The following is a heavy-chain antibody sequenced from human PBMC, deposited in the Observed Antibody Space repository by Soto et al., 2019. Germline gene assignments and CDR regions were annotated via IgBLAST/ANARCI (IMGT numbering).Heavy chain of an antibody. CDR1: GFMFSNHG. V-gene: IGHV3-33*01. CDR2: IWSDGNNK. Sequence: QVQLVESGGGVVQPGESLRLSCAASGFMFSNHGMHWVRQAPGKGLEWVAVIWSDGNNKYYADSVKGRFTISRDNSKNTVYLQMNSLSAEDTAVYYCVRGDNWNDEASDYWGQGTLVTVSS. D-gene: IGHD1-1*01. CDR3: VRGDNWNDEASDY. J-gene: IGHJ4*02.